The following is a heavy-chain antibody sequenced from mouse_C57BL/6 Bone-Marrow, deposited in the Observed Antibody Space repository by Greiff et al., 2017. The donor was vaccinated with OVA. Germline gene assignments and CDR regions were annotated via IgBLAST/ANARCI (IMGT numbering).Heavy chain of an antibody. D-gene: IGHD1-1*01. J-gene: IGHJ1*03. Sequence: EVMLVESGGGLVQPGGSLKLSCAASGFTFSDYGMAWVRQAPRKGPEWVAFISNLAYSIYYADTVTGRFTISRANAKNTLYLEMSSLRSEDTAMYYCARLYYYGSPFYWYFDVWGTGTTVTVSS. CDR2: ISNLAYSI. V-gene: IGHV5-15*01. CDR1: GFTFSDYG. CDR3: ARLYYYGSPFYWYFDV.